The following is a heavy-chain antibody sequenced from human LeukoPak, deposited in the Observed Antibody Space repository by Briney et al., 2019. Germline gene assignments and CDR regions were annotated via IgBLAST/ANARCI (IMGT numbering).Heavy chain of an antibody. CDR2: IIPIFGTA. CDR1: GGTFSSYA. CDR3: ARALCDYDFSKAPHYYYYYYMDV. J-gene: IGHJ6*03. D-gene: IGHD3-3*01. Sequence: GASVKVSCKASGGTFSSYAISWVRQAPGQGLEWMGGIIPIFGTANYAQKFQGRVTITADESTSTAYMELSSLRSEDTAVYYCARALCDYDFSKAPHYYYYYYMDVWGKGTTVTVSS. V-gene: IGHV1-69*13.